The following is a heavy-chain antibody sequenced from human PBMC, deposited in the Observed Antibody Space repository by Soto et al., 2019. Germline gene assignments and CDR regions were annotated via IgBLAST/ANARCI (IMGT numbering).Heavy chain of an antibody. D-gene: IGHD2-2*01. J-gene: IGHJ5*02. CDR3: ARELHQLRAWNWFDP. CDR1: GGTFSSYA. Sequence: QVQLVQSGAEVKKPGSSVTVSCKASGGTFSSYAISWVRQAPGQGLEWMGGIIPIFGTANYAQKFQGRVTITADESTSTAYMELSSLRSEDTAVHYCARELHQLRAWNWFDPWGQGTLVTVSS. CDR2: IIPIFGTA. V-gene: IGHV1-69*01.